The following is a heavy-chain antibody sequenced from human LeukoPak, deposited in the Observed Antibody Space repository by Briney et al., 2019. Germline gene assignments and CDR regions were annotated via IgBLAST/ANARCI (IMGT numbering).Heavy chain of an antibody. CDR3: ARDYSNYFYYYMDV. CDR1: GYTFTGSGWY. CDR2: IHPNNGAT. V-gene: IGHV1-2*02. Sequence: ASVKVSCKASGYTFTGSGWYLYWLRQAPGQGLECVGWIHPNNGATLYAQKFQGRVAMTTDTSISTAYMELSRLRPDDTAVYYCARDYSNYFYYYMDVWGKGTTVTVSS. J-gene: IGHJ6*03. D-gene: IGHD4-11*01.